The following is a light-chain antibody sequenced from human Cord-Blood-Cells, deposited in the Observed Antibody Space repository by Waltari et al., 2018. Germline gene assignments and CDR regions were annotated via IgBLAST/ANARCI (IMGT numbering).Light chain of an antibody. CDR3: SSYTSSSTLYVV. CDR2: DVR. Sequence: QSALTQPASVSGSPGQSITISCTGTSSDVGGYNYVSWYQQHPGKAPKLMIYDVRNRPSGVSNLFSGSKSGNTAALTISGLQAEDEADYYCSSYTSSSTLYVVFGGGTKLTVL. CDR1: SSDVGGYNY. J-gene: IGLJ2*01. V-gene: IGLV2-14*01.